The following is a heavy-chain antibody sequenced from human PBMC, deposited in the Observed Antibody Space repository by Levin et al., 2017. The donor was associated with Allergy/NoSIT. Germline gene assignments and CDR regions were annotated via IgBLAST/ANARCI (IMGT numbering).Heavy chain of an antibody. CDR2: IVVGSGNT. Sequence: PGASVKVSCKASGFTFTSSAVQWVRQARGQRLEWIGWIVVGSGNTNYAQKFQERVTITRDMSTSTAYMELSSLRSEDTAVYYCAADYGDYVGYYYGMDVWGQGTTVTVSS. J-gene: IGHJ6*02. CDR1: GFTFTSSA. CDR3: AADYGDYVGYYYGMDV. V-gene: IGHV1-58*01. D-gene: IGHD4-17*01.